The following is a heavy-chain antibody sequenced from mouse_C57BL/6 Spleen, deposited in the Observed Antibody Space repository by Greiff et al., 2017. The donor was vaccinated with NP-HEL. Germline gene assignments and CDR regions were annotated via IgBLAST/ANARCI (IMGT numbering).Heavy chain of an antibody. D-gene: IGHD2-2*01. CDR1: GFTFTDYY. V-gene: IGHV7-3*01. CDR3: ARYDGYDTNYDAMDY. Sequence: EVMLVESGGGLVQPGGSLSLSCAASGFTFTDYYMSWVRQPPGKALEWLGFIRNKANGYTTEYSASVKGRFTISRDNSQSILYLQMNALRAEDSATYYCARYDGYDTNYDAMDYWGQGTSVTVSS. J-gene: IGHJ4*01. CDR2: IRNKANGYTT.